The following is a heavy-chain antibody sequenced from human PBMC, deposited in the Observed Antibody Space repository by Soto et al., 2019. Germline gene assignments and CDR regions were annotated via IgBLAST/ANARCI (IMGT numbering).Heavy chain of an antibody. CDR1: GFTFAPST. J-gene: IGHJ4*02. D-gene: IGHD2-21*02. CDR3: AKRDVPHSTSNAYFYDH. V-gene: IGHV3-23*01. CDR2: ISVSVGST. Sequence: GGSLRLSCAASGFTFAPSTMSWVRQAPGKGLEWVSTISVSVGSTYSADSVQGRFTVSSDISDNTLFLRMTSLTADDTAVYFCAKRDVPHSTSNAYFYDHWGRGVLVTVSS.